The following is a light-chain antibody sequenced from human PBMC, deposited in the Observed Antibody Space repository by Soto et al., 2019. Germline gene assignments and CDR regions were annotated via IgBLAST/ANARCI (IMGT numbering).Light chain of an antibody. CDR2: GAS. CDR1: QSVTSSW. V-gene: IGKV3-20*01. CDR3: QQYAGSPHT. Sequence: EIVLTQSPGTLSLSPGERATLSCRASQSVTSSWLAWYQQKPGQAPRLLIYGASSRATGVPDSFSGSGSGTDFTLTISRLEPEDFAVYYCQQYAGSPHTFGQGTTVEI. J-gene: IGKJ1*01.